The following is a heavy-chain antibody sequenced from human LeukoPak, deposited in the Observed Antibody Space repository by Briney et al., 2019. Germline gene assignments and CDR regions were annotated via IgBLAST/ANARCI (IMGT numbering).Heavy chain of an antibody. Sequence: SETLSLTCTVSGGSISSGDYYWSWIRQAPGKGLEWIGYIYYSGSTYYNPSLKSRVTISVDTSKNQFSLKLSSVTAADTAVYYCARTNPTYYDFWSGYTDYYYYYYMDVWGKGTTVTVSS. CDR3: ARTNPTYYDFWSGYTDYYYYYYMDV. D-gene: IGHD3-3*01. CDR1: GGSISSGDYY. J-gene: IGHJ6*03. V-gene: IGHV4-30-4*08. CDR2: IYYSGST.